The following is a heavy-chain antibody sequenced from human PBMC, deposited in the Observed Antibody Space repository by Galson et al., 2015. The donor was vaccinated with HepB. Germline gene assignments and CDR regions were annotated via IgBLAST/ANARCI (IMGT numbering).Heavy chain of an antibody. CDR3: ARDFGSVVTLGGFDP. Sequence: SLKSRVSMSVDTSRNQFSLKLTSVTAADTAVYYCARDFGSVVTLGGFDPWGQGTLVTVSS. V-gene: IGHV4-30-4*07. D-gene: IGHD3-10*01. J-gene: IGHJ5*02.